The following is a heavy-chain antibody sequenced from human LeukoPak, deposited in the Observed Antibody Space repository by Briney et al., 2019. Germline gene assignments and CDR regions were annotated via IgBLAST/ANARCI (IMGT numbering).Heavy chain of an antibody. Sequence: SETLSLTCAVYGGSFSDYYWSWIRQPPGKGLEWIGEINHSGSTNYNPSLKSRVTISVDTSKNQFSLKVRSVTAADTAVFYCARARVDMIRGARYAMDVWGKGTTVTVSS. CDR2: INHSGST. D-gene: IGHD3-10*01. V-gene: IGHV4-34*01. CDR3: ARARVDMIRGARYAMDV. J-gene: IGHJ6*04. CDR1: GGSFSDYY.